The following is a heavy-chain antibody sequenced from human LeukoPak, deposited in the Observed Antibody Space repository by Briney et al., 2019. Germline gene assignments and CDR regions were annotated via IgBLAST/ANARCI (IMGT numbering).Heavy chain of an antibody. CDR1: GFTFSSYS. CDR3: AREQTDSSGYYPFYYYGMDV. J-gene: IGHJ6*02. V-gene: IGHV3-48*02. D-gene: IGHD3-22*01. CDR2: ISSSSSTI. Sequence: PGGSLRLSCAASGFTFSSYSMNWVRQAPGKGLEWVSYISSSSSTIYYADSVKGRFTISRDNAKNSLYLQMNSLRDEDTAVYYCAREQTDSSGYYPFYYYGMDVWGQGTTVTVSS.